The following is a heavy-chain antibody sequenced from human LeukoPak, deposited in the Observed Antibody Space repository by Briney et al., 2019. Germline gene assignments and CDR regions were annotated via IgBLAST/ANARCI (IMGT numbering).Heavy chain of an antibody. CDR1: GGSISSYY. D-gene: IGHD3-22*01. CDR3: ARLDYDSSGPDY. J-gene: IGHJ4*02. Sequence: SETLSLTCTVSGGSISSYYWSWIRQPPGKGLEWIGYIYYSGSTNYNPSLKSRVTISVDTSKNQFSLKLSSVTAADTAVYYCARLDYDSSGPDYWGQGTLVTVSS. CDR2: IYYSGST. V-gene: IGHV4-59*08.